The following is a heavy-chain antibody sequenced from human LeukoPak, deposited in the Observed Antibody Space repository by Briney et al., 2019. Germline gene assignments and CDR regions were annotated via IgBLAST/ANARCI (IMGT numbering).Heavy chain of an antibody. Sequence: GGSLRLSCAASGFTFSSYGMHWVRQAPGKGLEWVAVISYDGSNKYYADSVKGRFTISRDNSKNTLYLQMNILRAEDTAVYYCAKSYSGSGYYWYGMDVWGQGTTVTVSS. V-gene: IGHV3-30*18. CDR1: GFTFSSYG. J-gene: IGHJ6*02. D-gene: IGHD3-22*01. CDR2: ISYDGSNK. CDR3: AKSYSGSGYYWYGMDV.